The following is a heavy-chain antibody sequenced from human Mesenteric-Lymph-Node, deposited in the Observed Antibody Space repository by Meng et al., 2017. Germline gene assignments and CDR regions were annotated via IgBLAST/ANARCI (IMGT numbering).Heavy chain of an antibody. CDR3: TSLFDY. J-gene: IGHJ4*02. CDR1: GGSISSYY. CDR2: IYYSGST. Sequence: SETLSLTCTVSGGSISSYYWSWIRQPPGKGLEWIGYIYYSGSTNYNPSLKSRVTVSVDTSKNQFSLTLSSLTAADTAVYYCTSLFDYWGQGTLVTVSS. V-gene: IGHV4-59*12.